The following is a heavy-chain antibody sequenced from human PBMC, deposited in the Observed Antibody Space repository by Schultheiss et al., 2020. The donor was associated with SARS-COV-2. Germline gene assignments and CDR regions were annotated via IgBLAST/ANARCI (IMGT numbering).Heavy chain of an antibody. D-gene: IGHD6-13*01. CDR3: ARCFGAAAAGTPIPFDI. Sequence: GGSLRLSCAASGFTFSSYWMHWVRQAPGKGLVWVSRINSDGSSTSYADSVKGRFTISRDNAKNTLYLQMNSLRAEDTAVYYCARCFGAAAAGTPIPFDIWGQGTMVTVSS. J-gene: IGHJ3*02. CDR1: GFTFSSYW. V-gene: IGHV3-74*01. CDR2: INSDGSST.